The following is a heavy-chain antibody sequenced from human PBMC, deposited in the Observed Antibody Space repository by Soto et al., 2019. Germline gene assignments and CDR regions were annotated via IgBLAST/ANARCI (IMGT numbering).Heavy chain of an antibody. Sequence: VQLLESGGGWIQPGWSLRLSCAAAGFTFSYGIHWLRQSPGKGLEWVAYISYDSPNKFYGDSVKGRFTISRDNSKNTQFLHRISLRAEDPAVYYCAKLVIGYCSGTTCDDYWGQGTLVAVSS. CDR1: GFTFSYG. CDR2: ISYDSPNK. CDR3: AKLVIGYCSGTTCDDY. D-gene: IGHD2-15*01. J-gene: IGHJ4*02. V-gene: IGHV3-30*18.